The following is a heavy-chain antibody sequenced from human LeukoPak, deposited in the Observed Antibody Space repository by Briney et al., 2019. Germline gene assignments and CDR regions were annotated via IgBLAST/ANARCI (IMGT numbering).Heavy chain of an antibody. CDR2: IGSFGTTI. J-gene: IGHJ4*02. V-gene: IGHV3-48*03. D-gene: IGHD5-12*01. CDR1: GFTFSSYE. CDR3: AKVATEAFYFDY. Sequence: GGSLRLSCAASGFTFSSYEMNWVRQAPGKGLEWGSYIGSFGTTISYADSVKGRFTISRYNAKSSLYLQMSSLRAEDTAVYYCAKVATEAFYFDYWGQGTLVTVSS.